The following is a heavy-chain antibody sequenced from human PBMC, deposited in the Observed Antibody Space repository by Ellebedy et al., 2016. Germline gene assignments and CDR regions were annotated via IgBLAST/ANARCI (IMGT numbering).Heavy chain of an antibody. D-gene: IGHD2-2*01. V-gene: IGHV3-30*18. CDR1: GFTFSSYG. J-gene: IGHJ4*02. CDR3: AKDQEDIVVVPAAI. Sequence: GESLKISXAASGFTFSSYGMHWVRQAPGKGLEWVAVISYDGSNKYYADSVKGRFTISRDNSKNTLYLQMNSLRAEDTAVYYCAKDQEDIVVVPAAIWGQGTLVTVSS. CDR2: ISYDGSNK.